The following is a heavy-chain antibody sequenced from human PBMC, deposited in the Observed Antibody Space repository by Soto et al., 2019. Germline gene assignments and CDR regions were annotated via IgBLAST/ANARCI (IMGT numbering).Heavy chain of an antibody. CDR2: MWYDGSNK. CDR3: ARSYSSGWEFDY. Sequence: GGSLRLSCAASGFTFTNYGMHWVRQVPGKGLEWVAVMWYDGSNKYYPDSVKGRFTISKDNSQNTLYLEMNNLRAEDTAVYYCARSYSSGWEFDYWGQGTQVTVSS. V-gene: IGHV3-33*01. J-gene: IGHJ4*02. D-gene: IGHD6-19*01. CDR1: GFTFTNYG.